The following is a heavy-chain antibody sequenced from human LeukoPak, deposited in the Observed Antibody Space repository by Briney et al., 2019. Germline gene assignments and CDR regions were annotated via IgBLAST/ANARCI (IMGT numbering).Heavy chain of an antibody. CDR3: ARDSKVAAGSGFDY. D-gene: IGHD6-13*01. CDR1: GYTFSSYG. V-gene: IGHV1-18*01. CDR2: LSGYDGNT. Sequence: VASVKVSFKASGYTFSSYGISCVRQAPGQGPEWMGWLSGYDGNTNYAQKVQGRVTLTTDTSTSTAYMELRSLRSDDTAFYYCARDSKVAAGSGFDYWGQGTLVTVSS. J-gene: IGHJ4*02.